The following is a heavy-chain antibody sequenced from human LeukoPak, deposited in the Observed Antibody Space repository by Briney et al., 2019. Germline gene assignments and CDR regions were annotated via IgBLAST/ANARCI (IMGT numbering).Heavy chain of an antibody. J-gene: IGHJ3*02. V-gene: IGHV3-30*04. CDR1: GFTFSSYA. CDR3: ARSNYYDSRSWGFDI. CDR2: ISYDGTNK. Sequence: GGSLRLSCAASGFTFSSYAMHWVRQAPGKGLEWVTIISYDGTNKYYADPVKGRFTISRDNSKNTLFLQMNSLRAEDTAVYYCARSNYYDSRSWGFDIWGQGTMVTVSS. D-gene: IGHD3-22*01.